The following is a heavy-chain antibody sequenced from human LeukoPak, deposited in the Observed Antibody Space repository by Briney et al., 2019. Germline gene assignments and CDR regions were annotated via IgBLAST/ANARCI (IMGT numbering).Heavy chain of an antibody. CDR1: GLTFSSYT. CDR3: ARDQHPPSDFWSGYYIY. J-gene: IGHJ4*02. CDR2: ISSGSTYM. D-gene: IGHD3-3*01. Sequence: GGSLRLSCAASGLTFSSYTMNWVRQTPGKGLEWVSSISSGSTYMHYADSVKGRFTISRDNARNSLYLQMNSLRAEDTAVYYCARDQHPPSDFWSGYYIYWGQGTLVTVSS. V-gene: IGHV3-21*01.